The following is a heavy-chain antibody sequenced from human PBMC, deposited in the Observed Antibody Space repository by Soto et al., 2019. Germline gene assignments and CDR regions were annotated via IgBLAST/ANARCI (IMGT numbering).Heavy chain of an antibody. Sequence: PGGSLRLSCAASGFTFRSYSMHWVRQAPGKGLEWFSSISSSRSYIYYAASVKGRFTISRDNAKNSLYLQMNSLRAEDTAVYYCARGSIEQLATGGMDVWGQGTTVTVSS. CDR1: GFTFRSYS. V-gene: IGHV3-21*01. CDR2: ISSSRSYI. D-gene: IGHD6-6*01. CDR3: ARGSIEQLATGGMDV. J-gene: IGHJ6*02.